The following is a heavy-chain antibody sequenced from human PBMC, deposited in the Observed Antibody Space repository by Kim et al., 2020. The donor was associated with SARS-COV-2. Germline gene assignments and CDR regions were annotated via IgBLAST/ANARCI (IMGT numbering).Heavy chain of an antibody. V-gene: IGHV4-30-4*01. CDR3: ARDSYKSRLRRDYYGMDV. CDR1: GGSISSGDYY. Sequence: SETLSLTCTVSGGSISSGDYYWSWIRQPPGKGLEWIGYIYYSGSTYYNPSLKSRVTISVDTSKNQFSLKLSSVTAADTAVYYCARDSYKSRLRRDYYGMDVWGQGTTVTVSS. D-gene: IGHD3-10*01. CDR2: IYYSGST. J-gene: IGHJ6*02.